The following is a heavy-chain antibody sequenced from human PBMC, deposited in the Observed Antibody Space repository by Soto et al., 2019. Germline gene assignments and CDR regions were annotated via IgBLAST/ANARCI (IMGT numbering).Heavy chain of an antibody. CDR3: ARGVKTTEPNWFDP. D-gene: IGHD1-1*01. J-gene: IGHJ5*02. CDR2: VIPILGTA. CDR1: GGTFSSYA. V-gene: IGHV1-69*01. Sequence: QVQLVQSGAEVKKPGSSVKVSCTASGGTFSSYAISWVRQAPGQGLEWMGGVIPILGTANYAQKFQGRVTITADESTSTAYMELSSLRSEDTAVYYCARGVKTTEPNWFDPWGQGTLVTVSS.